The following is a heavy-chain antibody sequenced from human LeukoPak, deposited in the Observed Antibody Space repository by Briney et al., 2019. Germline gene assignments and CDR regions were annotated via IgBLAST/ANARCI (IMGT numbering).Heavy chain of an antibody. J-gene: IGHJ4*02. V-gene: IGHV4-61*02. CDR3: ARDSPQVFGSSSAGL. CDR1: GGSISSGSYY. Sequence: SETLPLTCTVSGGSISSGSYYWSWIRQPAGKGLEWIGRIYTSGSTNYNPSLKSRVTISVDTSKNQFSLKLSSVTAADTAVYYCARDSPQVFGSSSAGLWGQGTLVTVSS. CDR2: IYTSGST. D-gene: IGHD6-13*01.